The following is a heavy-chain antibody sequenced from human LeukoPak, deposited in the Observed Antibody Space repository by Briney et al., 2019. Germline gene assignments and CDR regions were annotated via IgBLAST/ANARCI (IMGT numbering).Heavy chain of an antibody. Sequence: PGGSLRLSCATSGFAFSTYAMSWVRHAPGKGLEWVSTISGGGESTHYADSVEGRFTISRDNSKNTLYLQMNSLRAEDTAVYYCAKDPSSGWYVNAFDIWGQGTMVTVSS. CDR2: ISGGGEST. CDR1: GFAFSTYA. D-gene: IGHD6-19*01. V-gene: IGHV3-23*01. CDR3: AKDPSSGWYVNAFDI. J-gene: IGHJ3*02.